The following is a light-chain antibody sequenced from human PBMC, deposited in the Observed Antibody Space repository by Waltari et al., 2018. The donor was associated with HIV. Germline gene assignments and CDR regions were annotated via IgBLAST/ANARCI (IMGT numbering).Light chain of an antibody. V-gene: IGLV2-14*01. CDR1: SSDVGGYHY. CDR3: SSYTTGSTLVV. J-gene: IGLJ1*01. CDR2: EFS. Sequence: QSALTQPAAVSGSPGQSITISCTGTSSDVGGYHYVSWYQQFTGKAPKLSISEFSNRPSGVSDRLSGAKSGNTASLTISGLQAEDEADYYCSSYTTGSTLVVFGTGTKVIVL.